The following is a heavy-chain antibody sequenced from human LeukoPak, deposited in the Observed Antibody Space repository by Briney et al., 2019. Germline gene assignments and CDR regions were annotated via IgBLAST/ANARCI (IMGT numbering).Heavy chain of an antibody. CDR3: ARSGISGSYYAY. J-gene: IGHJ4*02. D-gene: IGHD1-26*01. Sequence: SVKGRFTITRDSAKKSLYLQMNSLRAEDTAVYYCARSGISGSYYAYWGQGTLVTVSS. V-gene: IGHV3-48*03.